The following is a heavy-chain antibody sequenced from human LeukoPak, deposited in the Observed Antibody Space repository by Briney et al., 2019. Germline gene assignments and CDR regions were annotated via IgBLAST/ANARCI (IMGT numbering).Heavy chain of an antibody. CDR2: TYYSGSGST. CDR1: GGSISGNY. J-gene: IGHJ4*02. D-gene: IGHD5-24*01. CDR3: ARTTGDGSADY. Sequence: SETLSLTCTVSGGSISGNYWSWIRQPPGKGLEWIAYTYYSGSGSTNYNPSLKSRVTMSVDTSNNQFSLRLSSVTAADTAVYYCARTTGDGSADYWGQGTLVTVFS. V-gene: IGHV4-59*01.